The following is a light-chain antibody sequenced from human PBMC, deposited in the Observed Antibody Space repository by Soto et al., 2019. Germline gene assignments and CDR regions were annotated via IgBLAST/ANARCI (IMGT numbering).Light chain of an antibody. V-gene: IGKV3-15*01. CDR1: QYMGSN. CDR3: EQHNNWPIT. CDR2: GAS. J-gene: IGKJ5*01. Sequence: EIVLMRSPGTLSVSRGETAPLSCRASQYMGSNLAWYQPKPGQAPGLLIYGASTRATGIPARFSGFGSGTEFTLTISSLQSEDFAVYYCEQHNNWPITFGQGTRLEIK.